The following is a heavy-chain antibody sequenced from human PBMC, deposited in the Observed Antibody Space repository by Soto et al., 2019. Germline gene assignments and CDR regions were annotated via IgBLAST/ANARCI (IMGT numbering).Heavy chain of an antibody. V-gene: IGHV3-30-3*01. J-gene: IGHJ4*02. CDR2: ISYDGNNK. D-gene: IGHD2-15*01. CDR1: GFTFSGCA. Sequence: PGGSLRLSCAASGFTFSGCAMGWVRQAPGKGLEWVAIISYDGNNKYYADSVKGRFTISRDNSKNTLYLQMNSLRAEDTAVYYCARDGYCSGGSCYSVPVFDYWGQGTLVTVSS. CDR3: ARDGYCSGGSCYSVPVFDY.